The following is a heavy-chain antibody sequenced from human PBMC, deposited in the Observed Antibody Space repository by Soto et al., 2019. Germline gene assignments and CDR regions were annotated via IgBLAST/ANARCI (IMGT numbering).Heavy chain of an antibody. D-gene: IGHD1-26*01. CDR3: ARDPGYSGSLGAFDI. CDR2: ISYDGSTK. J-gene: IGHJ3*02. CDR1: GFTFSRFA. Sequence: PGGSLRLSCAASGFTFSRFAMHWVRQAPGKGLEWVAVISYDGSTKYYAQNVKGRFTISRDNSKNTLYLQMNSLRAEDKAVYYCARDPGYSGSLGAFDIWGQGTMVTVSS. V-gene: IGHV3-30-3*01.